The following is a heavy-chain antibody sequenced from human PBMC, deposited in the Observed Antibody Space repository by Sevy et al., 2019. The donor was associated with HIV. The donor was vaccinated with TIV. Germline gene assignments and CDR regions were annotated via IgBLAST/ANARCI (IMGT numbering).Heavy chain of an antibody. Sequence: GGSLRLSCAASGFTFSNAWMSWVRQAPGKGLEWVGRIKSKTDGGTADYAATVKGRFTISRDDSKNTLYLQMNSLKTEDTAVYYCTTDNGYYDFWSGYYAYHYWGQGTLVTVSS. CDR3: TTDNGYYDFWSGYYAYHY. CDR1: GFTFSNAW. CDR2: IKSKTDGGTA. J-gene: IGHJ4*02. V-gene: IGHV3-15*01. D-gene: IGHD3-3*01.